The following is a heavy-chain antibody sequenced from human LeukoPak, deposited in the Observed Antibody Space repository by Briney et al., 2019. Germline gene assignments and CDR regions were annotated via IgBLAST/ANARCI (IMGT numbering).Heavy chain of an antibody. CDR1: GGSVSSGSYY. D-gene: IGHD1-14*01. V-gene: IGHV4-61*02. J-gene: IGHJ4*02. Sequence: SETLSLTCTVSGGSVSSGSYYWRWIRQPAGQGLEWIGRIYTSGTTNYNPSLKSRVAMSVDTSKNQFSLKLSSVTAADTAVYYCATSEGYWGQGTLVTVSS. CDR2: IYTSGTT. CDR3: ATSEGY.